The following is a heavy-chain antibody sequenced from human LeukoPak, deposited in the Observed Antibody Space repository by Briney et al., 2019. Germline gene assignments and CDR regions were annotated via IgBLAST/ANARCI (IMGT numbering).Heavy chain of an antibody. CDR2: ISYDGSNK. V-gene: IGHV3-30*03. CDR3: VRDLGDL. J-gene: IGHJ3*01. Sequence: PGRSLRLSCAASGFTFSSYGMHWVRQAPGKGLEWVAVISYDGSNKYYADSVKGRFTISRDNSKNTLYLQMNSLRAEDTAVYYCVRDLGDLWGQGTMVTVSS. CDR1: GFTFSSYG.